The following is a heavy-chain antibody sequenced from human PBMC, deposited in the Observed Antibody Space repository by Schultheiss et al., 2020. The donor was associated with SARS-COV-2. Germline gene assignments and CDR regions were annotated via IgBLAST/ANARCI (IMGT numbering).Heavy chain of an antibody. J-gene: IGHJ4*02. D-gene: IGHD4-17*01. Sequence: SETLSLTCTVSGGSISSYYWSWIRQPPGKGLEWIGYIYYSGSTYYNPSLKSRVTISVDTSKNQFSLKLSSVTAADTAVYYCASSGPFDYGDPNWGQGTLVTVSS. CDR3: ASSGPFDYGDPN. V-gene: IGHV4-59*06. CDR2: IYYSGST. CDR1: GGSISSYY.